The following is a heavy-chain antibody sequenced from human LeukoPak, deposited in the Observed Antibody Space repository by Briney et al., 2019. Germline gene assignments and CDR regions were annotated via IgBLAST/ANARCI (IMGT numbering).Heavy chain of an antibody. V-gene: IGHV1-18*01. J-gene: IGHJ6*03. CDR1: GYTFTSYG. Sequence: ASVKVSCKASGYTFTSYGISWVRQAPGQGLEWMGWISAYNGNTNYVQKLQGRVTMTTDTSTSTAYMELRSLRSDDTAVYYCARGYCSGGSCYSSYYYSYMDVWGKGTTVTVSS. CDR3: ARGYCSGGSCYSSYYYSYMDV. CDR2: ISAYNGNT. D-gene: IGHD2-15*01.